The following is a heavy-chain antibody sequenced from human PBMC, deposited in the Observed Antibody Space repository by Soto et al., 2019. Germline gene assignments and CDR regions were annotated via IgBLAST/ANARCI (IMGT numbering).Heavy chain of an antibody. J-gene: IGHJ4*02. CDR3: AKDGMVRGVMDY. V-gene: IGHV3-23*01. CDR2: ISGSGGST. D-gene: IGHD3-10*01. CDR1: GFTFSSYA. Sequence: EVQLLESGGGLVQPGGSLRLSCAASGFTFSSYAMSWVRQAPGKGLQWVATISGSGGSTYYADSVKGRFTISRDNSKNPLYLQMNSLRAEDTAVYYCAKDGMVRGVMDYWGQGTLVTVSS.